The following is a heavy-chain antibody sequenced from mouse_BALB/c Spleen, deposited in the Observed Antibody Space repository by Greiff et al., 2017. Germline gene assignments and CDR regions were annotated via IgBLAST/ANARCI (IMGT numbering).Heavy chain of an antibody. CDR2: ISSGGST. Sequence: EVMLVESGGGLVKPGGSLKLSCAASGFTFSSYAMSWVRQTPEKRLEWVASISSGGSTYYPDSVKGRFTISRDNARNILYLQMSSLRAEDTAMYYCARGGYDCYYGFAYWGQGTLVTVSA. J-gene: IGHJ3*01. V-gene: IGHV5-6-5*01. CDR3: ARGGYDCYYGFAY. CDR1: GFTFSSYA. D-gene: IGHD2-3*01.